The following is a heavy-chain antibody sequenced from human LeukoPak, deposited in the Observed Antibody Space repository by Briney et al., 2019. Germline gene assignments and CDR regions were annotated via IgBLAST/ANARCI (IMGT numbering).Heavy chain of an antibody. CDR3: AKDRSYGDFPWDFDY. V-gene: IGHV3-48*01. CDR2: ISSSSSTI. J-gene: IGHJ4*02. CDR1: GFTFSSYS. D-gene: IGHD4-17*01. Sequence: GGSLRLSCAASGFTFSSYSMNWVRQAPGKGLEWVSYISSSSSTIYYADSVKGRFTISRDNAKNSLYLQMNSLRAEDTAVYYCAKDRSYGDFPWDFDYWGQGTLVTVSS.